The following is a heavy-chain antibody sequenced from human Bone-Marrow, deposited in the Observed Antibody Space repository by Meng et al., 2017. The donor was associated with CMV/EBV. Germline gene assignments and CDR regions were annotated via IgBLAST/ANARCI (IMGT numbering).Heavy chain of an antibody. Sequence: GESLKISCAASGFTFSSYAMSWVRQAPGKGLVWVSRINSDGSSTSYADSVKGRFTISRDNAKNTLYLQMNSLRAEDTAVYYCTPPALWQPYYWGQGTLVTVSS. V-gene: IGHV3-74*01. CDR2: INSDGSST. D-gene: IGHD6-13*01. J-gene: IGHJ4*02. CDR1: GFTFSSYA. CDR3: TPPALWQPYY.